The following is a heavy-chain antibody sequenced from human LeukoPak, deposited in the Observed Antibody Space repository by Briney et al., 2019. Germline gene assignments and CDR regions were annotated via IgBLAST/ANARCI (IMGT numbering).Heavy chain of an antibody. CDR2: IYHSGST. D-gene: IGHD3-10*01. J-gene: IGHJ4*02. CDR1: GYSISSGYY. V-gene: IGHV4-38-2*02. CDR3: ARASMVRGKPLDY. Sequence: PSETLSLTCTVSGYSISSGYYWGWIRQPPGKGLEWIGSIYHSGSTYYNPSLKSRVTISVDTSKNQFSLKLRSVTAADTAVYYCARASMVRGKPLDYWGQGTLVTVSS.